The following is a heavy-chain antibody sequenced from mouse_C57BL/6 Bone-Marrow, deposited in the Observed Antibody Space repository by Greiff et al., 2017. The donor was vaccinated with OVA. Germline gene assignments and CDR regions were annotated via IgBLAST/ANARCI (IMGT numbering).Heavy chain of an antibody. CDR3: TKGVSLDY. J-gene: IGHJ2*01. CDR2: IDPENGDT. V-gene: IGHV14-4*01. Sequence: EVQLQQSGAELVRPGASVKLSCTASGFNIKDDYMHWVKQRPEQGLEWIGWIDPENGDTEYASKFQGKATITADTSSNTAYLRLSSLTSEVTAVYYCTKGVSLDYWGQGTTLTVSS. CDR1: GFNIKDDY.